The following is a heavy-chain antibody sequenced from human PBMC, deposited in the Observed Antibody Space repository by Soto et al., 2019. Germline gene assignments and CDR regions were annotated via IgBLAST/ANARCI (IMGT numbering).Heavy chain of an antibody. V-gene: IGHV3-30-3*01. CDR3: AREGGSSGYSGYFDL. CDR2: TSTDETIK. CDR1: GFTFSNYV. Sequence: QVQLVESGGGVVQFGRSLRLSCAASGFTFSNYVMHWVRQTPGKGLEWVAVTSTDETIKQYADSVKGRFTISRDNSKNTLYLEMKSLRAEDTAVYYCAREGGSSGYSGYFDLWGRGTLVTVAS. J-gene: IGHJ2*01. D-gene: IGHD3-22*01.